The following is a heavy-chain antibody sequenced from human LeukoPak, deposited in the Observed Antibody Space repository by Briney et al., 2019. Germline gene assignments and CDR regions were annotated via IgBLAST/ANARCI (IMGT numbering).Heavy chain of an antibody. Sequence: SETLSLTCTVSGGSISSSSYYWGWIRQPPGKGLEWIGSIYYSGSTYYNPSLKSRVTISVDTSKNRFSLKLSSVTAADTAVYYCASDGLAARPTDYWGQGTLVTVSS. CDR1: GGSISSSSYY. CDR2: IYYSGST. J-gene: IGHJ4*02. CDR3: ASDGLAARPTDY. V-gene: IGHV4-39*01. D-gene: IGHD6-6*01.